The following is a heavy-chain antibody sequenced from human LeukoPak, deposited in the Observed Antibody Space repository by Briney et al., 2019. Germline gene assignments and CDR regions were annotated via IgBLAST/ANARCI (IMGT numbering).Heavy chain of an antibody. D-gene: IGHD6-6*01. Sequence: GASVKVSCKASGYTFTSYGISWVRQAPGQGLEWMGWISAYNGNTNYAQKLQGRVTMTTDTSTSTAYMELRSLRSDDTAVYYCASTPYSSSSNYYYYYGMDVWGQGTTVTVSS. CDR3: ASTPYSSSSNYYYYYGMDV. CDR2: ISAYNGNT. CDR1: GYTFTSYG. V-gene: IGHV1-18*01. J-gene: IGHJ6*02.